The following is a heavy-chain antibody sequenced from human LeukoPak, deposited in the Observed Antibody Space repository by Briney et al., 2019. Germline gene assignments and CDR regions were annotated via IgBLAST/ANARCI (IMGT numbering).Heavy chain of an antibody. CDR1: GFIFSTSP. Sequence: PGGSLRLSCSASGFIFSTSPMHWVRQAPGRRLEYVSGISSGGGITDYADSVKGRFIISRDNSKNTLYVQMSSLRVEDTAVYYCVKKFASGAYPYDYWGQGILVTVSS. J-gene: IGHJ4*02. V-gene: IGHV3-64*05. CDR2: ISSGGGIT. CDR3: VKKFASGAYPYDY. D-gene: IGHD3-10*01.